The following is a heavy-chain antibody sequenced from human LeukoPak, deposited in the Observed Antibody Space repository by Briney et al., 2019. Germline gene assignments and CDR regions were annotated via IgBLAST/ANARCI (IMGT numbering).Heavy chain of an antibody. J-gene: IGHJ6*02. D-gene: IGHD5-12*01. CDR2: IKSKTDGGTT. CDR1: GFTFSSYW. V-gene: IGHV3-15*01. Sequence: GGSLRLSCAASGFTFSSYWMSWVRQAPGEGLEWVGRIKSKTDGGTTDYAAPVKGRFTISRDDSKNTLYLQMNSLKTEDTAVYYCTTIVAVGSLLDYYYGMDVWGQGTTVTVSS. CDR3: TTIVAVGSLLDYYYGMDV.